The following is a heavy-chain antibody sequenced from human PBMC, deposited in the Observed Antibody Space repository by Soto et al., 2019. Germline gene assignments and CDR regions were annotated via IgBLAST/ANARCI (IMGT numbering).Heavy chain of an antibody. CDR3: AREVRAYCGGDCYSAWFDP. J-gene: IGHJ5*02. CDR1: GYTFTSYA. D-gene: IGHD2-21*01. V-gene: IGHV1-3*01. Sequence: ASVNGSCKASGYTFTSYAMHWVRQAPGQRLEWMGWINAGNGNTKYSQKFQGRVTITRDTSASTAYMELSSLRSEDTAVYYCAREVRAYCGGDCYSAWFDPWGQGTLVTVSS. CDR2: INAGNGNT.